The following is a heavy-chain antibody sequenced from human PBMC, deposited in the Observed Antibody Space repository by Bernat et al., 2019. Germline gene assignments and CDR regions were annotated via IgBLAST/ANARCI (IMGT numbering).Heavy chain of an antibody. D-gene: IGHD6-13*01. J-gene: IGHJ4*02. CDR2: INYSGST. CDR3: ARHIGFAPPGKDFFDY. Sequence: QLQLQESGPGLVKSSETLSLTCTVSGGSLSSSSSYFWAWIRQPPGKGLEWIATINYSGSTYYNPSLKNRVTISVDTSQNQFSLQVTSLTAADAAVYYCARHIGFAPPGKDFFDYWGQGTLVTVSS. V-gene: IGHV4-39*01. CDR1: GGSLSSSSSYF.